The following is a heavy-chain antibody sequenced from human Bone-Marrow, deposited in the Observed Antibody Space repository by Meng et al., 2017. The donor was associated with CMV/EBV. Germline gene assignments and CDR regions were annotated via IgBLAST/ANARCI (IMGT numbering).Heavy chain of an antibody. V-gene: IGHV4-39*01. CDR3: ARQYYYDSSGYYGGYYYGMDV. CDR1: GGSISSSSYY. Sequence: ESLKISCTVSGGSISSSSYYWGWIRQPPGKGLEWIGSIYYSGSTYYNPSLKSRVTISVDTSKNQFSLKLSSVTAADTAVYYCARQYYYDSSGYYGGYYYGMDVWGQGTTVTVSS. J-gene: IGHJ6*02. D-gene: IGHD3-22*01. CDR2: IYYSGST.